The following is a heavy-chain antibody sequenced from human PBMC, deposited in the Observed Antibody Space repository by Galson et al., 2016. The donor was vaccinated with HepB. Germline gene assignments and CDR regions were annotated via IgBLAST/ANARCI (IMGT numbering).Heavy chain of an antibody. J-gene: IGHJ3*02. CDR2: ISAYNGNT. CDR1: GYTFTTYG. V-gene: IGHV1-18*01. Sequence: SVKVSCKASGYTFTTYGISWVRQAPGQGLEWMGWISAYNGNTNYAQNLQGRVTMTADKSTGTAYMELRSLTFEDTALYFCARGPADGDDAFDIWGQGTLVIVSS. CDR3: ARGPADGDDAFDI. D-gene: IGHD5-24*01.